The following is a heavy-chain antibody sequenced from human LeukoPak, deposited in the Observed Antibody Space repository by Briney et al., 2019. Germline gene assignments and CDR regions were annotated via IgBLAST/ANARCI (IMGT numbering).Heavy chain of an antibody. J-gene: IGHJ6*02. CDR2: ISAHDGNT. CDR1: GYTFTNHG. D-gene: IGHD6-13*01. V-gene: IGHV1-18*01. CDR3: AREIAAAGPPRPYYYYGMDV. Sequence: GASVKVSCKASGYTFTNHGITWVRQAPGQGLEWMGWISAHDGNTNYAQKLQGRVTMTTDTSTSIAYMELRSLRSDDTAMYYCAREIAAAGPPRPYYYYGMDVWGQGTTVTVSS.